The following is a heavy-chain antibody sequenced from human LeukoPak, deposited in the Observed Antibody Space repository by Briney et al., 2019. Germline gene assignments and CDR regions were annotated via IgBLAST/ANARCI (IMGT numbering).Heavy chain of an antibody. V-gene: IGHV4-34*01. Sequence: SETLSLTCAVYGGSFSGYYWSWIRQPPGKGLEWIGEINHSGSTIYNPSLKSRVTISVDTSKNQFSLKLSSVTAADTAVYYCASLRGLRFLEWLTNDAFDIWGQGTMVTVSS. CDR2: INHSGST. CDR1: GGSFSGYY. D-gene: IGHD3-3*01. CDR3: ASLRGLRFLEWLTNDAFDI. J-gene: IGHJ3*02.